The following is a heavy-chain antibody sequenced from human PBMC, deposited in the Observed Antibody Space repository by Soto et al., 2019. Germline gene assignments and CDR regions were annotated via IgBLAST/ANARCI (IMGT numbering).Heavy chain of an antibody. D-gene: IGHD3-10*01. J-gene: IGHJ4*02. V-gene: IGHV3-21*01. Sequence: PGGSLRLSCSAAGFTSTRYSINSVRQAPGKGLEWVSSISITTNYIYYADSMKGRFTVSRDNAKNSVYLEMNSLSAEDTAVYYCARESGDLTSNFDYWGQGTLVTVSS. CDR2: ISITTNYI. CDR1: GFTSTRYS. CDR3: ARESGDLTSNFDY.